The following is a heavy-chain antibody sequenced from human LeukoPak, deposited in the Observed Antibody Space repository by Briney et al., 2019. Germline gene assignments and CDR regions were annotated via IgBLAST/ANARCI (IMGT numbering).Heavy chain of an antibody. V-gene: IGHV1-2*02. CDR2: INPNSGGT. Sequence: GASVKVSCKASGYTFTGYYMHWVRQAPGQGLEWMGWINPNSGGTNYAQKLQGRFTMTRDTSISTAYMELSSLRADDTAVYYCARDSGPRGYSYGPPSYYCYYYGDVWRKGTTVTVSS. J-gene: IGHJ6*03. CDR1: GYTFTGYY. CDR3: ARDSGPRGYSYGPPSYYCYYYGDV. D-gene: IGHD5-18*01.